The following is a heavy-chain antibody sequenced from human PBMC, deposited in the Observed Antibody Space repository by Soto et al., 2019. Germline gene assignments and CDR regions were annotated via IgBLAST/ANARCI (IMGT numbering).Heavy chain of an antibody. D-gene: IGHD3-10*01. J-gene: IGHJ4*02. V-gene: IGHV4-59*01. CDR1: GGSISSYY. CDR2: IYYSGST. CDR3: ARASVLWFGELFDY. Sequence: TLSLTCTVSGGSISSYYWSWIRQPPGKGLEWIGYIYYSGSTNYNPSLKSRVTISVDTSKNQFSLKLSSVTAADTAVYYCARASVLWFGELFDYWGQGTLVTVSS.